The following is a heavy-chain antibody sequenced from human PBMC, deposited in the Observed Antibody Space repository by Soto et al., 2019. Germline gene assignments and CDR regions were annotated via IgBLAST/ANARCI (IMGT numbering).Heavy chain of an antibody. CDR1: GDSVSSNSAA. D-gene: IGHD1-1*01. Sequence: PSQTLSLTCAISGDSVSSNSAAWNWIRQSPSRGLEWLGRTYYRSKWYNDYAVSVKSRITINPDTSKNQFSLQLNSVTPEDTAVYYCARGLEPPPYYYYGMDVWGQGTTVTVSS. J-gene: IGHJ6*02. V-gene: IGHV6-1*01. CDR3: ARGLEPPPYYYYGMDV. CDR2: TYYRSKWYN.